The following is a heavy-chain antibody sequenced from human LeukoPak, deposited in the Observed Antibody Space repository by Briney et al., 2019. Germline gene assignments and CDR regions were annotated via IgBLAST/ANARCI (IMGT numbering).Heavy chain of an antibody. CDR2: INPNSGGT. D-gene: IGHD3-9*01. Sequence: ASVKLSFTASGYAFTGYYMHWVRHAHGQGLEWMGWINPNSGGTNYAQKFQGRVTMTRDTSNSTAYMELSRLRSDDTAVYYCARVKGRYFAYYFDYWGQGTLGTVSS. V-gene: IGHV1-2*02. J-gene: IGHJ4*02. CDR3: ARVKGRYFAYYFDY. CDR1: GYAFTGYY.